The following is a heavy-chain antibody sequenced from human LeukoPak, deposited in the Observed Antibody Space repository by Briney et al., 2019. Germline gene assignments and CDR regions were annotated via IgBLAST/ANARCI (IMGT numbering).Heavy chain of an antibody. CDR3: AKDGPLLWFGPTDA. Sequence: GGSLRLSCVASGFTFSTYGMSWVRQAPGKGLEWVAAVSSTGSGTYYPDSLKGRFIISRDNSQNTVFLQMSSLRPEDTAFYFCAKDGPLLWFGPTDAWGQGILVTVSS. CDR2: VSSTGSGT. J-gene: IGHJ5*02. D-gene: IGHD3-10*01. V-gene: IGHV3-23*01. CDR1: GFTFSTYG.